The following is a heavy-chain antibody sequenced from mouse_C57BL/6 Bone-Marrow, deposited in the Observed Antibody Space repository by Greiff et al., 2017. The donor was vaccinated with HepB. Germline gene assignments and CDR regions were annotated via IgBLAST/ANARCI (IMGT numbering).Heavy chain of an antibody. Sequence: DVHLVESGGDLVKPGGSLKLSCAASGFTFSSYGMSWVRQTPDKRLEWVATISSGGSYTYYPDSVKGRFTISRDNAKNTLYLQMSSLKSEDTAMYYCARREPYYYGSSFTWYFDVWGTGTTVTVSS. CDR2: ISSGGSYT. CDR1: GFTFSSYG. D-gene: IGHD1-1*01. J-gene: IGHJ1*03. CDR3: ARREPYYYGSSFTWYFDV. V-gene: IGHV5-6*01.